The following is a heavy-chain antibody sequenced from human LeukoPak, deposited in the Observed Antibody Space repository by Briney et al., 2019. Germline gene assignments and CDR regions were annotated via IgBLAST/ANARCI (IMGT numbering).Heavy chain of an antibody. CDR1: GGSITTINF. V-gene: IGHV4-4*02. CDR2: VSVSGLS. CDR3: TRENAAFSPFGY. Sequence: PSETLSLTCGVSGGSITTINFWSWVRQTPGQGLEWIGEVSVSGLSDYNPSLRGRVTMSLDTSKNHLSLKLTSVTAADTAVYYCTRENAAFSPFGYWGQGTLVTV. D-gene: IGHD6-25*01. J-gene: IGHJ4*02.